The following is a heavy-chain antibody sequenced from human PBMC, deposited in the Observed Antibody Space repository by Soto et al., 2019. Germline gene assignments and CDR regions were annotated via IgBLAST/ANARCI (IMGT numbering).Heavy chain of an antibody. CDR1: GYSFTSYW. Sequence: HGESLKISCKGSGYSFTSYWISWVRQMPGKGLEWMGRIDPSDSYTNYSPSFQGHVTISADKSISTAYLQWSSLKASDTAMYYCARYGSSGTYYYYGMDVWGQGTTVTVSS. D-gene: IGHD3-10*01. J-gene: IGHJ6*02. V-gene: IGHV5-10-1*01. CDR3: ARYGSSGTYYYYGMDV. CDR2: IDPSDSYT.